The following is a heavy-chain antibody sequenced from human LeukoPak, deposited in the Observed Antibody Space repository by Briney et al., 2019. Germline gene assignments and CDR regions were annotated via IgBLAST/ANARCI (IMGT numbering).Heavy chain of an antibody. CDR2: INPSGGST. D-gene: IGHD4-11*01. V-gene: IGHV1-46*01. Sequence: ASVTVSCKASGYTFTSYYMHWVRQAPGQGLEWMGIINPSGGSTSYAQKFQGRVTMTRDTSTSTVYMELSSLRSEYTAVYYCATAYYSNYPYNYWGQGTLVTVSS. J-gene: IGHJ4*02. CDR3: ATAYYSNYPYNY. CDR1: GYTFTSYY.